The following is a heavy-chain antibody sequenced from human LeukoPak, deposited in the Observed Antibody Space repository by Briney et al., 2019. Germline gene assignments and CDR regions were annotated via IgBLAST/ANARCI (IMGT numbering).Heavy chain of an antibody. CDR1: GYTFTDYY. Sequence: ASVTVSCTASGYTFTDYYIHWVRQAPGQGLEWMGWINPDSGGTNYAQKFQGRVTVTRDTSISTASLQLSRLTSDDTAVYYCARATALYGGNTPPYFMGVWGKGTTVTVSS. V-gene: IGHV1-2*02. CDR2: INPDSGGT. J-gene: IGHJ6*03. CDR3: ARATALYGGNTPPYFMGV. D-gene: IGHD4-23*01.